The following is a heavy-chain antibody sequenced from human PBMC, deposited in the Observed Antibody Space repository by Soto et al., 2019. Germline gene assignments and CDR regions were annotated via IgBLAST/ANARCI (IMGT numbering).Heavy chain of an antibody. V-gene: IGHV3-74*01. Sequence: PGGSLRLSCAASGFPFSSYGMHWVRQAPGKGLVWVSRINSDGSSTSYAGSVKGRFTISRDNAKNTLYLQMNSLRAEDTAVYYCVRTSLVVAAATREDYWGQGTLVTVSS. CDR1: GFPFSSYG. D-gene: IGHD2-15*01. CDR2: INSDGSST. J-gene: IGHJ4*02. CDR3: VRTSLVVAAATREDY.